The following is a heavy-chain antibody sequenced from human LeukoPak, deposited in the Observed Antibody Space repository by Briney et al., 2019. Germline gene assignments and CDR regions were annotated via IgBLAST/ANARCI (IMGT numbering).Heavy chain of an antibody. J-gene: IGHJ4*02. Sequence: SETLSLTCTVSGGSISSGTYYWGWIRQPPGKGLEWIANIYYSGRTYYNPSLKSRVTISVDMSRNQFSLLVDSVTAADTAVYYCARHVDLYEIDYWGQGTLVTVSS. CDR3: ARHVDLYEIDY. D-gene: IGHD2-8*01. CDR1: GGSISSGTYY. CDR2: IYYSGRT. V-gene: IGHV4-39*01.